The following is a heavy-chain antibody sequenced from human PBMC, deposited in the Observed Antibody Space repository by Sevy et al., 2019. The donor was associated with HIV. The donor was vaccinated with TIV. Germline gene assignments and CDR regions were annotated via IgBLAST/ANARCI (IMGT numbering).Heavy chain of an antibody. CDR3: ARVPIPYDSSGYYFDY. J-gene: IGHJ4*02. CDR1: GFTFSSYA. D-gene: IGHD3-22*01. CDR2: ISYDVSNK. Sequence: GGSLRLSCAASGFTFSSYAMHWVRQAPGKGLEWVAVISYDVSNKYYADSVKGRFTISRDNSKNTLYLQMNSLRAEDTAVYYCARVPIPYDSSGYYFDYWGQGTLVTVSS. V-gene: IGHV3-30-3*01.